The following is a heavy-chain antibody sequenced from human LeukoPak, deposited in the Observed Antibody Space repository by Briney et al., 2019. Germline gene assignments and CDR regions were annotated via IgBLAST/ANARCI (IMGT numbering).Heavy chain of an antibody. CDR2: IYHSGNT. J-gene: IGHJ4*02. V-gene: IGHV4-59*08. Sequence: PSETLSLTCTVSGGSISSYYWSWIRQPPGEGLEWIGFIYHSGNTNYNPSLKSRVTISVDTSKNQFSLKLSSVTAADTAVYYCARHRGCSGGTCYPGALDYWGQGTLVTVSS. D-gene: IGHD2-15*01. CDR3: ARHRGCSGGTCYPGALDY. CDR1: GGSISSYY.